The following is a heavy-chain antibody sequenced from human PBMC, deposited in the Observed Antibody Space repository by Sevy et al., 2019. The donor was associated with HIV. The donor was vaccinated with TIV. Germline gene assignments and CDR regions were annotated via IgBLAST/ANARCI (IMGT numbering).Heavy chain of an antibody. V-gene: IGHV3-23*01. CDR2: ISGTGAGT. CDR3: AKDVRFGESEKPTFDY. D-gene: IGHD3-10*01. J-gene: IGHJ4*02. Sequence: GGSLRLSCAASGFAFDSYAMTWVRQAPGKGLEWVSGISGTGAGTYYADSVKGRFTISRDNSKNTVYLRMNSLRVEDTAVYYCAKDVRFGESEKPTFDYWGQGTLVTVSS. CDR1: GFAFDSYA.